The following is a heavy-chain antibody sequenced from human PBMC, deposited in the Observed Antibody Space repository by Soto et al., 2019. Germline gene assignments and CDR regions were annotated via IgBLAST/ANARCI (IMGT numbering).Heavy chain of an antibody. Sequence: VGSLRLSCAASGFTFSSYAMSWVRQAPGKGLEWVSAISGSGGSTYYADSVKGRFTISRDNSKNTLYLQMNSLRAEDTAVYYCAKVGRDFWSGYVSWGQGTLVTVSS. D-gene: IGHD3-3*01. V-gene: IGHV3-23*01. J-gene: IGHJ5*02. CDR3: AKVGRDFWSGYVS. CDR2: ISGSGGST. CDR1: GFTFSSYA.